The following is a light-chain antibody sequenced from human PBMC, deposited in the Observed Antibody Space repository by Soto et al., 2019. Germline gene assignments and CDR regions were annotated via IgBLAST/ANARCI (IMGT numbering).Light chain of an antibody. J-gene: IGLJ1*01. CDR2: EVN. CDR3: FSCTTTSTPV. V-gene: IGLV2-14*01. Sequence: QSAHTQTPSVSRSLGHSINIYCTGTSSDIGAYDYVGWFQEHPGKAPKLLISEVNNRASGVCNRFSGSKSGDAAYLTTSGLQVDDEAEYFCFSCTTTSTPVFGTGTKVTVL. CDR1: SSDIGAYDY.